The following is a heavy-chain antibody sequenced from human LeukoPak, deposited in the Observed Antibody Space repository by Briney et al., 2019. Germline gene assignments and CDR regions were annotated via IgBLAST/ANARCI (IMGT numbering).Heavy chain of an antibody. CDR1: GFTFSSYE. CDR3: ASGKNSSGYSDDYYYYYYMDV. J-gene: IGHJ6*03. CDR2: IDSSGSTI. V-gene: IGHV3-48*03. Sequence: GGSLRLSCAASGFTFSSYEMNWVRQAPGKGLEWVSYIDSSGSTIHYADSVKGRFTISRDNSKNTLYLQMNSLRAEDTAVYYCASGKNSSGYSDDYYYYYYMDVWGKGTTVTISS. D-gene: IGHD3-22*01.